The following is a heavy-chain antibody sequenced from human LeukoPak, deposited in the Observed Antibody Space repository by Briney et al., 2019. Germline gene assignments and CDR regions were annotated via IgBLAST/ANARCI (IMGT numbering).Heavy chain of an antibody. D-gene: IGHD1-26*01. CDR1: GYTFSIYA. CDR2: ISSSGGST. Sequence: GGSLRLSCAASGYTFSIYAMSWVRQAPGQGLEWVSAISSSGGSTYYADSVRGRFIISRDSSKNTLYLQLNSLRAEDTAVYYCAKGGAQVGGQGTLVTVSS. V-gene: IGHV3-23*01. J-gene: IGHJ4*02. CDR3: AKGGAQV.